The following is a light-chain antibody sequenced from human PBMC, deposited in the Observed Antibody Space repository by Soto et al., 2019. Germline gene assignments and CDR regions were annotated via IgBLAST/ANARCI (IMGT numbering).Light chain of an antibody. CDR1: SSDVGVYNY. CDR3: SSYTTSTTYV. Sequence: QAVLTQPASVSGSPGQSITISCTGTSSDVGVYNYVSWYQQHPGKAPQFIIYEVSNRPSGVSDRFSGSKSGNTASLTISGLQAEEEADYYCSSYTTSTTYVFGTGTKVTVL. J-gene: IGLJ1*01. V-gene: IGLV2-14*01. CDR2: EVS.